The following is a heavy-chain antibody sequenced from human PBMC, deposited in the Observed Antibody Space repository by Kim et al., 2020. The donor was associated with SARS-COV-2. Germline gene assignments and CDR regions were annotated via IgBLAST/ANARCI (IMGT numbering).Heavy chain of an antibody. Sequence: GGSLRLSCAASGFTVSSNYMSWVRQAPGKGLEWVSVIYSGGSTYYADSVKGRFTISRHNSKNTLYLQMNSLRAEDTAVYYCARDDVRPGRGYSYGPPSYYYYGMDVWGQGTTVTVSS. V-gene: IGHV3-53*04. CDR3: ARDDVRPGRGYSYGPPSYYYYGMDV. CDR1: GFTVSSNY. CDR2: IYSGGST. J-gene: IGHJ6*02. D-gene: IGHD5-18*01.